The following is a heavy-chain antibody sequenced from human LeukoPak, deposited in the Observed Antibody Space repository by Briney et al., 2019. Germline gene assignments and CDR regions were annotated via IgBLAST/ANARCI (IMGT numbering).Heavy chain of an antibody. CDR2: IYPADSDT. V-gene: IGHV5-51*01. J-gene: IGHJ3*02. CDR1: GYSFTNFW. D-gene: IGHD3-10*01. Sequence: GESLKISCKGSGYSFTNFWIGWVRQMPGKGLEWMGIIYPADSDTRYSPSFQGQVTISADKSISTAYLQWSSLKASDTAMYYCARPNHYASPSDAFDIWGQGTMVTVSS. CDR3: ARPNHYASPSDAFDI.